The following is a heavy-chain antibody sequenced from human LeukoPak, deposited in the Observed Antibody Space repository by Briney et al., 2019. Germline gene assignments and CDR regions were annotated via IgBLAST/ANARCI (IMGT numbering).Heavy chain of an antibody. Sequence: PSETLSLTCTVSGGSISSYYWSWIRQPPGKGLKWIGYIYYSGSANYNPSLKSRVTISVDTSKNQFSLKLSSVTAADTAVYYCAVGGGFWSGYWTPAIDYWGQGTMVTVSS. CDR2: IYYSGSA. V-gene: IGHV4-59*01. D-gene: IGHD3-3*01. CDR3: AVGGGFWSGYWTPAIDY. CDR1: GGSISSYY. J-gene: IGHJ4*02.